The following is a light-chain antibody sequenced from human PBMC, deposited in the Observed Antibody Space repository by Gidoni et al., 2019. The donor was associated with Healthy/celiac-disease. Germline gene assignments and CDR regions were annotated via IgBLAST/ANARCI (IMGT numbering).Light chain of an antibody. CDR3: MQALQTRTWT. CDR1: QSLLHSNGYNY. V-gene: IGKV2-28*01. J-gene: IGKJ1*01. Sequence: DIVMTQSPLSLPVTPGEPASISCRSSQSLLHSNGYNYLDWYLQKPGQSPQLLIYLGSNRASGVPDRFSGSGSGTDFTLKISRVEAEDVGVYYCMQALQTRTWTFXXXTKVEIK. CDR2: LGS.